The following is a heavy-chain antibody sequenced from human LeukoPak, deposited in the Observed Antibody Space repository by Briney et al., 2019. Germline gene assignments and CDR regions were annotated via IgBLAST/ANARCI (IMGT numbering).Heavy chain of an antibody. V-gene: IGHV4-59*08. D-gene: IGHD3-22*01. CDR1: GGSISSYY. J-gene: IGHJ3*02. CDR3: ARQSWSAMIVVVTPGAFGI. Sequence: PSETLSLTCTVSGGSISSYYWSWIRQPPGKGLEWIGYIYYSGSTNYNPSLKSRVTISVDTSKNQFSLKLSSVTAADTAVYYCARQSWSAMIVVVTPGAFGIWGQGTMVTVSS. CDR2: IYYSGST.